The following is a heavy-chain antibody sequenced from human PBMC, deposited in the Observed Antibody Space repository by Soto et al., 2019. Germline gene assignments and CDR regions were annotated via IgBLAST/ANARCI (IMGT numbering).Heavy chain of an antibody. D-gene: IGHD5-18*01. J-gene: IGHJ4*02. Sequence: GGSLRLSCAASGFTFSSYAMHWVRQAPGKGLEWVAVISYDGSNKYYADSVKGRFTISRDNSKNTLYLQMNSLRAEDTAVYYCAREGIYSYGSFDYWGQGTLVTVSS. CDR2: ISYDGSNK. V-gene: IGHV3-30-3*01. CDR3: AREGIYSYGSFDY. CDR1: GFTFSSYA.